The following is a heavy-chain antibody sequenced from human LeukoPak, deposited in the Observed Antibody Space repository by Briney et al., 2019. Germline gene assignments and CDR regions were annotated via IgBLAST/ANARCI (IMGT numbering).Heavy chain of an antibody. CDR2: IYPDDSDT. D-gene: IGHD3-10*01. J-gene: IGHJ3*02. Sequence: GESLKISCKGSGYKFNAYWIAWVRQMPGKGLEWMGIIYPDDSDTRYSPSFQGQVTISADKSVSIAYLQWSSLKASDTAMYYCARQLSGTYYYGSGSYDDAFDIWGQGTMVTVSS. CDR3: ARQLSGTYYYGSGSYDDAFDI. V-gene: IGHV5-51*01. CDR1: GYKFNAYW.